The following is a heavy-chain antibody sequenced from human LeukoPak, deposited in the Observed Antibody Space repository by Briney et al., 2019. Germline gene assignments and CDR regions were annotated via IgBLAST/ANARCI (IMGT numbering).Heavy chain of an antibody. CDR2: ISGSGSST. CDR1: GFAFSSYE. CDR3: ARLYSSSSGLRASGY. V-gene: IGHV3-48*03. Sequence: GGSLRLSCAVSGFAFSSYEMNWVRQAPGKGLEWVSYISGSGSSTYYADSVKGRFTISRDNPKNSLYLQMNSLRAEDTATYYCARLYSSSSGLRASGYWGQGTLVTVSS. D-gene: IGHD6-6*01. J-gene: IGHJ4*02.